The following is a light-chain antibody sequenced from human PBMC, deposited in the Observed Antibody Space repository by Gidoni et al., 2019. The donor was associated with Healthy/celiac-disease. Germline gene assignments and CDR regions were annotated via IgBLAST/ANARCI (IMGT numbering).Light chain of an antibody. J-gene: IGKJ4*01. V-gene: IGKV2-28*01. Sequence: DIVMTQSALSLPVTPGEPSSISCRSSQSLLHSNGYNYLDWYLQKPGQSPQLLIYLGSNRASGVPDRFSGSGSGTAFTLKISRVEAEDVGVYYCMQALQTPLTFGGGTKVEIK. CDR3: MQALQTPLT. CDR1: QSLLHSNGYNY. CDR2: LGS.